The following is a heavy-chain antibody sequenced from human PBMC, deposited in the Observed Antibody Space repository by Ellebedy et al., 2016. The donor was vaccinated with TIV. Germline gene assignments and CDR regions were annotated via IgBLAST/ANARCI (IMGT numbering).Heavy chain of an antibody. J-gene: IGHJ4*02. CDR2: IYYSGST. CDR3: ARSTVGPTFDY. CDR1: GGSVSSGSYY. D-gene: IGHD1-26*01. Sequence: SETLSLTCTVSGGSVSSGSYYWSWIRQPPGKGLEWIGYIYYSGSTNYNPSLTSRVTISVDTSKNQFFLKLNSVTPEDTAVYYCARSTVGPTFDYWGQGTLVTVSS. V-gene: IGHV4-61*01.